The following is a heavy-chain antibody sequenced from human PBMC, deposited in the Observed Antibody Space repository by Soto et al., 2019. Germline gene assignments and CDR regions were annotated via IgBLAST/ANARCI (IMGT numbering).Heavy chain of an antibody. V-gene: IGHV3-53*01. CDR2: VYGDGRI. D-gene: IGHD3-22*01. J-gene: IGHJ6*01. Sequence: GGSLRLSCSASGFNVNDNSMSWVRQAPGKGLEWVSVVYGDGRIYYADSVKGRFTISRDTSENTLFLHMRSLRVDDTAVYYCARTRLSDASGYYFYYYGMDVWGQGTRVTVYS. CDR1: GFNVNDNS. CDR3: ARTRLSDASGYYFYYYGMDV.